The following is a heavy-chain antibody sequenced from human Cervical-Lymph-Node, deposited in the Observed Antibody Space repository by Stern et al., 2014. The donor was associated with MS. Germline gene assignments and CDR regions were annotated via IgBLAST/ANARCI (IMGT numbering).Heavy chain of an antibody. CDR2: FDPENGET. Sequence: QMQLVQSGAEVKKPGASVKVSCKVSGYTLSEISMHWVRQAPGKGLEWMGGFDPENGETRYAQKFQGRVTMAEDRSTDTAYMELSSLRSEDTAVYYCATHRGRVTYYYGMDVWGQGTTVTVSS. CDR1: GYTLSEIS. CDR3: ATHRGRVTYYYGMDV. V-gene: IGHV1-24*01. J-gene: IGHJ6*02. D-gene: IGHD2-21*02.